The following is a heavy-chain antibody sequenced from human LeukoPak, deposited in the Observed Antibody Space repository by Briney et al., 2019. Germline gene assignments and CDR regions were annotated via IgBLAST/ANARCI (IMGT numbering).Heavy chain of an antibody. Sequence: SVKVSCKSSGGTFSSYAISWVRQAPGQGLEWMGRIIPILGIANYAQKFQGRVTITADKSTSTAYMELSSLRSEDTAVYYCARDVDELAYCGGDCPYYFDYWGQGTLVTVSS. CDR2: IIPILGIA. D-gene: IGHD2-21*02. CDR3: ARDVDELAYCGGDCPYYFDY. V-gene: IGHV1-69*04. J-gene: IGHJ4*02. CDR1: GGTFSSYA.